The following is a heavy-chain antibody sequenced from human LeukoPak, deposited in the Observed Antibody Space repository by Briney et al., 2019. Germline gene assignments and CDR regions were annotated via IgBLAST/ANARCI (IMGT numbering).Heavy chain of an antibody. V-gene: IGHV3-7*01. Sequence: GGSLRLSCAASGFTFSSYWMSWVRQAPAKGQEWVANIKQDESEKYYVDSLKGRFTISRHNAKNPLYLQMNSLRAEDTAVYYCARDKIEGPTKLDYWGQGILVTVSS. J-gene: IGHJ4*02. D-gene: IGHD1-1*01. CDR3: ARDKIEGPTKLDY. CDR1: GFTFSSYW. CDR2: IKQDESEK.